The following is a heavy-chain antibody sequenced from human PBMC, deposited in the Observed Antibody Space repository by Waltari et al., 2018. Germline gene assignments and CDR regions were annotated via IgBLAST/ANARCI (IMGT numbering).Heavy chain of an antibody. CDR2: IYPEDSDT. J-gene: IGHJ6*02. Sequence: VQLVQSGAEVKKPGESLKISCEGLGYXFATFXIGWVXQMPGKGLEWMGIIYPEDSDTIYSASFQCQXTMSVDKFTSTVXLQXSSLXXSXTATYYCAXXSTRXYDFWTHPMXXYYGMDVXGQGTTVTVXS. V-gene: IGHV5-51*01. CDR1: GYXFATFX. D-gene: IGHD3-3*01. CDR3: AXXSTRXYDFWTHPMXXYYGMDV.